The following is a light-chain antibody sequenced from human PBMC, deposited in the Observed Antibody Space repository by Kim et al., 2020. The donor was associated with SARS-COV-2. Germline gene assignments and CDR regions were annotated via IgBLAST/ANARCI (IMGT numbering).Light chain of an antibody. V-gene: IGLV4-69*01. J-gene: IGLJ3*02. CDR1: SGHSSYA. CDR3: QTWGTGEV. Sequence: QLVLTQSPSASASLGASVKLTCTLSSGHSSYAIAWHQQQPEKGPRYLMKLNSDGSHSKGDGIPDRFSGSSSGAERYLTISSLQSEDEADYYCQTWGTGEVFGGGTQLTVL. CDR2: LNSDGSH.